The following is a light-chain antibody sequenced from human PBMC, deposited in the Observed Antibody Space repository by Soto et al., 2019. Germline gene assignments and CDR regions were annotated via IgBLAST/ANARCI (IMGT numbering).Light chain of an antibody. CDR2: DVG. V-gene: IGLV2-11*01. J-gene: IGLJ1*01. CDR1: SSDVGGYNY. Sequence: QSALTQPRSVSGSPGQSVTISCTGTSSDVGGYNYASWYQQHPGKAPKLMIYDVGKRPSGVPDRLSGSKSDNTASLTISGLQADDEADYYCISYTVSRSYVFGPGTKVTVL. CDR3: ISYTVSRSYV.